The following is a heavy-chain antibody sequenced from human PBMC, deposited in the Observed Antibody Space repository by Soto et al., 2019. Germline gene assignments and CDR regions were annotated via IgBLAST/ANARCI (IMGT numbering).Heavy chain of an antibody. J-gene: IGHJ1*01. D-gene: IGHD6-19*01. V-gene: IGHV3-23*01. CDR1: GVNFAGYA. CDR2: ISGPSYAS. CDR3: AMTPMEAVGTDFLDL. Sequence: GGSLRLSCVGSGVNFAGYALAWVRQPPGKGLEWVTPISGPSYASFTADSLRGRFTVYRDNSKDTLFLQMKNLRAEDTAIYYCAMTPMEAVGTDFLDLWAQGTLV.